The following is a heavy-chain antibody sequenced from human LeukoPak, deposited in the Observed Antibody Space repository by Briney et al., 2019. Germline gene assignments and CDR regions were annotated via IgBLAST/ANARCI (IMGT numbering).Heavy chain of an antibody. V-gene: IGHV3-30*18. J-gene: IGHJ6*02. CDR1: GFTFSSYG. CDR3: AKDRAYYDILTGGDYYYGMDV. Sequence: GGSLRLSCAASGFTFSSYGMHWVRQAPGKGLEWVAVISYDGSNKYYADSVKGRFTISRDNSKNTLYLQMNSLRAEDTAVYYCAKDRAYYDILTGGDYYYGMDVWGQGTTVTVSS. D-gene: IGHD3-9*01. CDR2: ISYDGSNK.